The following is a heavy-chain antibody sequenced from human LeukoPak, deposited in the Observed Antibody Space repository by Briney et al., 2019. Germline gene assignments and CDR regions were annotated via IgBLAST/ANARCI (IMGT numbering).Heavy chain of an antibody. CDR2: IRGNGERT. V-gene: IGHV3-23*01. J-gene: IGHJ2*01. D-gene: IGHD2-2*02. CDR3: VRNGCSATNCYIFLGDWYFDL. Sequence: GGSLRLSCAASGFPFSSYAMGWVRQAPWKGLEWVSSIRGNGERTFYADSVKGRFTISRDNSKNTVSLQMTSLEAEDTAVYYCVRNGCSATNCYIFLGDWYFDLWGRGTLVTVSS. CDR1: GFPFSSYA.